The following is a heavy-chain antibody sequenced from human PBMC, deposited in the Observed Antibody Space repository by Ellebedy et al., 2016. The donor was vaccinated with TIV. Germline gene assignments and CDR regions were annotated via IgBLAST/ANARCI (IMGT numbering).Heavy chain of an antibody. D-gene: IGHD1-26*01. CDR2: ISYDGSNK. CDR1: GFTFSSYA. Sequence: GGSLRLXXAASGFTFSSYAMHWVRQAPGKGLEWVAVISYDGSNKYYADSVKGRFTISRDNSKNTVYLQMNSLRAEDTAVYYCAREWEQHWGQGTLVTVSS. CDR3: AREWEQH. J-gene: IGHJ1*01. V-gene: IGHV3-30*14.